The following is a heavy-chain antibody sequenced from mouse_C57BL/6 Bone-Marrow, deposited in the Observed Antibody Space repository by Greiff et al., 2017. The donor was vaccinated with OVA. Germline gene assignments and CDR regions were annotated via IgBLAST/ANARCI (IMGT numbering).Heavy chain of an antibody. CDR2: ISSGGSYT. V-gene: IGHV5-6*02. D-gene: IGHD1-1*01. Sequence: EVMLVESGGDLVKPGGSLKLSCAASGFTFSSYGMSWVRQTPDKRLEWVATISSGGSYTYYPDSVKGRFTISRDNAKNTLYLQMSSLKSEDTAMDYCARHAYGSPYWYFDVWGTGTTVTVSS. CDR1: GFTFSSYG. CDR3: ARHAYGSPYWYFDV. J-gene: IGHJ1*03.